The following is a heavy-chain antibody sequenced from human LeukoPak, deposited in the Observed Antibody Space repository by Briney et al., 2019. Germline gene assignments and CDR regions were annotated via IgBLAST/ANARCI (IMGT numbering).Heavy chain of an antibody. CDR2: ISSSSSYT. CDR3: ARSSGYGPNWFDP. V-gene: IGHV3-11*06. J-gene: IGHJ5*02. Sequence: GGSLRLSCAASGFTFSDYYMSWIRQAPGKGLEWVSYISSSSSYTNYADSVKGRFTISRDNAKNSLYLQMNSQRAEDTAVYYCARSSGYGPNWFDPWGQGTLVTVSS. CDR1: GFTFSDYY. D-gene: IGHD5-18*01.